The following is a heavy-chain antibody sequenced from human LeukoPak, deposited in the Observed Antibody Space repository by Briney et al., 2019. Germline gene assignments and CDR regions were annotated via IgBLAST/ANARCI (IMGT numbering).Heavy chain of an antibody. J-gene: IGHJ6*02. D-gene: IGHD3-10*01. CDR2: ISSGGTTI. V-gene: IGHV3-48*03. CDR1: GFTFSSYE. Sequence: GGSLRLSCAASGFTFSSYEMNWVRQAPGKGLEWVSYISSGGTTIYYADSVKGRFTISRDNARNSLYLQMNSLRAEDTAVYHCARSYEYYLGSGYGMDVWGQRTTVTVSS. CDR3: ARSYEYYLGSGYGMDV.